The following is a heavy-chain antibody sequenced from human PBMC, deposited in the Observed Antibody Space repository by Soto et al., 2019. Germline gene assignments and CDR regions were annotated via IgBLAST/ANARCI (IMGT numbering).Heavy chain of an antibody. CDR2: LTPSGGTT. Sequence: EVQLLESGGGLGQPGGSLRLSCVASGFTFSTYAMSWVRQAPGKGMEWVSALTPSGGTTYYADSVKGRFTISRDNSMNALYLQMNSLRIEDTAVYYCAHPRGYGVFDAYDIWGQGTMVTVSS. V-gene: IGHV3-23*01. J-gene: IGHJ3*02. CDR3: AHPRGYGVFDAYDI. D-gene: IGHD4-17*01. CDR1: GFTFSTYA.